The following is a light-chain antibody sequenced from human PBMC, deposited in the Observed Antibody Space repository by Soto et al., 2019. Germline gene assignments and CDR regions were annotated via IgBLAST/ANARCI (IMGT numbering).Light chain of an antibody. CDR3: QHTYTTPPWT. Sequence: DIQMTQSPSSVSASAGDRVTITCRASQSISRYLNWYQHKPGKAPKLLIYAASNLQSGVPSRFSGSGSETDFTLTISSLQPEDFATYYCQHTYTTPPWTFGQGTKVDIK. CDR1: QSISRY. V-gene: IGKV1-39*01. J-gene: IGKJ1*01. CDR2: AAS.